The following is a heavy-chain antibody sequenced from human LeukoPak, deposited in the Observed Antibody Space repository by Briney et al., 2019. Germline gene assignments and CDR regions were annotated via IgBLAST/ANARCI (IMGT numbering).Heavy chain of an antibody. Sequence: TGGSLRLSCAASGFTFSSYWMSWVRQAPGKGLEWVANIKQDGSEKYYVDSVKGRLTISRDNAKNSLYLQMNSLRAEDTAVYYCARARRYLGYCSGGSCYGYFDYWGQGTLVTVSS. CDR3: ARARRYLGYCSGGSCYGYFDY. CDR2: IKQDGSEK. D-gene: IGHD2-15*01. J-gene: IGHJ4*02. CDR1: GFTFSSYW. V-gene: IGHV3-7*01.